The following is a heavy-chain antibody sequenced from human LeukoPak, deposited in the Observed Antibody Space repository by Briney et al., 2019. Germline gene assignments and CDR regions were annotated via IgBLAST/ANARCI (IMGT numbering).Heavy chain of an antibody. CDR3: ARGPPEYCSGGTCYSGRNWFDP. CDR1: GYTLTDYY. J-gene: IGHJ5*02. CDR2: SNPNRGGT. V-gene: IGHV1-2*02. D-gene: IGHD2-15*01. Sequence: ASVTVSFKASGYTLTDYYIHWVGQARGQGGEGMGWSNPNRGGTNYVQKFQGRVTMTRERAIRKVYMSLSSLRSDDTAVYYCARGPPEYCSGGTCYSGRNWFDPWGQGTLVTVSS.